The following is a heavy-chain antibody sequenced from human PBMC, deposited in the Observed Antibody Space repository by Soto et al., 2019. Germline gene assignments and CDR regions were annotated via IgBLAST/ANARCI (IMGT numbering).Heavy chain of an antibody. CDR3: ARGHAFGGNPDAFDI. CDR2: ILPIFGTA. D-gene: IGHD2-15*01. V-gene: IGHV1-69*14. CDR1: GGTFSTSS. J-gene: IGHJ3*02. Sequence: QVLLVQSGAEMKKPGSSVKVSCKASGGTFSTSSINWVRQAPGQRPEWMGNILPIFGTADYAQKFQGRVTITANKSTNTAYMELRSLLSEDTAVYYCARGHAFGGNPDAFDIWGQGTVVTVSS.